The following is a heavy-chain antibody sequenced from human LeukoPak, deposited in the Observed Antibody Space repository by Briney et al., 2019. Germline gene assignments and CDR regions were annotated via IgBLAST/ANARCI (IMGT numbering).Heavy chain of an antibody. CDR1: GFTFSNYA. J-gene: IGHJ4*02. Sequence: PGGSLRLSCVASGFTFSNYATSWVRQAPGKGLEWVSGISGSGGSTYYADSVKGRFTISRDNSKNTLYLQMNSLRAEDTAVYYCADVGATYYFDYWGQGTLVTVSS. D-gene: IGHD1-26*01. V-gene: IGHV3-23*01. CDR3: ADVGATYYFDY. CDR2: ISGSGGST.